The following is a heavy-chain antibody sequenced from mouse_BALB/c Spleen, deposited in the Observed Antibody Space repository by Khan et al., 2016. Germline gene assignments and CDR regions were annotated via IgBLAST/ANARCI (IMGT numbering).Heavy chain of an antibody. V-gene: IGHV3-1*02. CDR3: ARWFLSGFAY. D-gene: IGHD2-2*01. CDR1: GYSITSGYS. CDR2: INYSGST. J-gene: IGHJ3*01. Sequence: EVQLQESGPDLVKPSQSLSLTCTVTGYSITSGYSWHWLRQFPGNKLEWMGYINYSGSTYYDPSLKSRISITRDTSKNQFFLQLNSATTAYTATYYCARWFLSGFAYWGQGTLVTVSA.